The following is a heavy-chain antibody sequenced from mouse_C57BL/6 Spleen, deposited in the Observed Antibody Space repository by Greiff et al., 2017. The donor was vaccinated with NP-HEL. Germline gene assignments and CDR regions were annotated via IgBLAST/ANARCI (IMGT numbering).Heavy chain of an antibody. CDR2: ISGGGGNT. CDR3: ERQIYYYGGWDFDG. V-gene: IGHV5-9*01. Sequence: DVQLVESGGGLVKPGGSLKLSCAASGFTFSSYTMSWVRQTPEKRLEWVATISGGGGNTYYPDSVKGRFTISRDNAKNTLYLQMSSLRTEDTALYYCERQIYYYGGWDFDGWGTGTTVTVSS. D-gene: IGHD1-1*01. CDR1: GFTFSSYT. J-gene: IGHJ1*03.